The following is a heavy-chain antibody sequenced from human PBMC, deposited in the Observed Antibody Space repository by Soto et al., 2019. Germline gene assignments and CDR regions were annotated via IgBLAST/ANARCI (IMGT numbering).Heavy chain of an antibody. J-gene: IGHJ6*02. CDR2: IIPIFGTA. Sequence: QVQLVQSGAEVKKPGSSVKVSCKASGGTFSSYAISWVRQAPGQGLEWMGGIIPIFGTANYAQKFQGRVTITADESTSTAYMELSSLRSEDTAVYYCARCTDGSFYRKFHYYGMDVWGQGTTVTVSS. V-gene: IGHV1-69*01. CDR1: GGTFSSYA. D-gene: IGHD3-10*01. CDR3: ARCTDGSFYRKFHYYGMDV.